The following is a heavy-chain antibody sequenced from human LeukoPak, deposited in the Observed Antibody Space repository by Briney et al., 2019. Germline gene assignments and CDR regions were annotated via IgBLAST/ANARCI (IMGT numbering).Heavy chain of an antibody. CDR2: IYYSGST. D-gene: IGHD3-10*01. V-gene: IGHV4-59*01. J-gene: IGHJ4*02. CDR3: AREIHYYGSGSYDY. CDR1: GGSISSYY. Sequence: PSETLSLACTVSGGSISSYYWSWIRQPPGKGLEWIGYIYYSGSTNYNPSLKSRVTISVDTSKNQFSLKLSSVTAADTAVYYCAREIHYYGSGSYDYWGQGTLVTVSS.